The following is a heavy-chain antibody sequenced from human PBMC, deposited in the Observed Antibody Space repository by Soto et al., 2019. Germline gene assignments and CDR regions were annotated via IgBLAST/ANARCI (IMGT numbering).Heavy chain of an antibody. J-gene: IGHJ4*02. Sequence: QVQLVESGGGVVQPGRSLRLSCAASGFTFSSYAMHWVRQAPGKGLEWVAVISYDGSNKYYADSVKGRFTISRDKSKNTLYLEMNSLRAEDTGVYYCARGTYDGDLDYWGQGTLVTVSS. D-gene: IGHD4-17*01. CDR2: ISYDGSNK. CDR3: ARGTYDGDLDY. V-gene: IGHV3-30-3*01. CDR1: GFTFSSYA.